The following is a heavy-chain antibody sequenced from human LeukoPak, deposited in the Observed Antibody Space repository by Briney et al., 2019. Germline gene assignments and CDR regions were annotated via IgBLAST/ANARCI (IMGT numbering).Heavy chain of an antibody. J-gene: IGHJ4*02. D-gene: IGHD3-10*01. CDR1: GFTFSSHA. Sequence: GGSLRLSCVTSGFTFSSHAMNWGRQAPGKGLEWVSYISSSSSTIYYADSVKGRFTISRDNAKNSVYLQMSSLRDEDTAVYYCARDGITMVRGVMIDFDYWGQGTRVTVSS. V-gene: IGHV3-48*02. CDR2: ISSSSSTI. CDR3: ARDGITMVRGVMIDFDY.